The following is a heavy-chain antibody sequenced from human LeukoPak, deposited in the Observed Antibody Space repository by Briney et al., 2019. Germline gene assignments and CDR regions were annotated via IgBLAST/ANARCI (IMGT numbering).Heavy chain of an antibody. CDR1: GFTFSSYV. CDR3: ARGVAVY. CDR2: IAYDGSNK. J-gene: IGHJ4*02. D-gene: IGHD6-19*01. V-gene: IGHV3-30*03. Sequence: GGSLRLSCAASGFTFSSYVMSWVRQAPGKGLEWVAVIAYDGSNKYYADSVKGRFTISRDNSKNTLYLQMNSLRAEDTAVYYCARGVAVYWGQGTLVTVSS.